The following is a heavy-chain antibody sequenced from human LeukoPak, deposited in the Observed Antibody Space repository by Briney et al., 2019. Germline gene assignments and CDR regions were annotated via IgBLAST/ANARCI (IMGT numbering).Heavy chain of an antibody. CDR3: ARAGGS. J-gene: IGHJ5*02. CDR1: GFTFSSYV. Sequence: PGGSLRLSCAASGFTFSSYVMHWVRQAPGKGLEWVAVISYDGSNKYYADSVKGRLTISRDNSKNTLYLQINSRRAEDTAVCYCARAGGSWGRATQVSHSS. V-gene: IGHV3-30-3*01. CDR2: ISYDGSNK.